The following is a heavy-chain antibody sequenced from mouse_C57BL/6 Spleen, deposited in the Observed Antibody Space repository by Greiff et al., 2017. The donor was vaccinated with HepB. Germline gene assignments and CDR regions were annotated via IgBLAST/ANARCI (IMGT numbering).Heavy chain of an antibody. Sequence: VQLVESGAELVRPGASVKLSCKASGYTFTDYYINWVKQRPGQGLEWIARIYPGSGNTYYNEKFKGKATLTAEKSSSTAYMQLSSLTSEDSAVYFCARSSATVDWYFDVWGTGTTVTVSS. CDR3: ARSSATVDWYFDV. D-gene: IGHD1-1*01. V-gene: IGHV1-76*01. J-gene: IGHJ1*03. CDR2: IYPGSGNT. CDR1: GYTFTDYY.